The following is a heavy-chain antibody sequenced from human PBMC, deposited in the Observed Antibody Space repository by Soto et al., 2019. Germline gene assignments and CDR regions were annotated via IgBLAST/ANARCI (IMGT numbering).Heavy chain of an antibody. CDR2: IYHSGST. Sequence: PSETLSLTCAVSGGSISSSNWWSWVRQPPGKGLEWIGEIYHSGSTNYNPSLKSRVTISVDKSKNQFSLKLSSVTAADTAVYYCARYKYYDILTGSNWFDPWRQGTLVTVSS. V-gene: IGHV4-4*02. CDR3: ARYKYYDILTGSNWFDP. D-gene: IGHD3-9*01. J-gene: IGHJ5*02. CDR1: GGSISSSNW.